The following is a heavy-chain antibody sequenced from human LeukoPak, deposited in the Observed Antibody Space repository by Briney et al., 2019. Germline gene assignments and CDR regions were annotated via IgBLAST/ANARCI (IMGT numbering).Heavy chain of an antibody. Sequence: GGSLRLSCAASGFIFSNYAMSWVRQVPGRGLEWVSTISSRGDSTYVADSVKGRFTISRDDSKNSLYLQMNTVRAEDTAVYYCVKGPRPDITVAHTVENWGQGTLVTVSS. D-gene: IGHD6-19*01. CDR1: GFIFSNYA. V-gene: IGHV3-23*01. CDR2: ISSRGDST. CDR3: VKGPRPDITVAHTVEN. J-gene: IGHJ4*02.